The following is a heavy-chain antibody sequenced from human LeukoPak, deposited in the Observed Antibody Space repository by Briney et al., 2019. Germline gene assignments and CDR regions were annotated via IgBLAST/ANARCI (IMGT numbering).Heavy chain of an antibody. V-gene: IGHV1-2*02. J-gene: IGHJ4*02. CDR1: GYTFTGYY. CDR3: ARDPDGYSYGHIVGIDY. D-gene: IGHD5-18*01. Sequence: ASVKVSCKASGYTFTGYYMHWVRQAPGQGLEWMGWINPNSGGTNYAQKFQGRVTMTRDTSISTAYMELSRLRSDDTAVYYCARDPDGYSYGHIVGIDYWGQGTLVTVSS. CDR2: INPNSGGT.